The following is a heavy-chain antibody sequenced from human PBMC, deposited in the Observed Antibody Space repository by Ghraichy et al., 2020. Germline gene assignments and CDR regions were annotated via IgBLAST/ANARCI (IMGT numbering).Heavy chain of an antibody. D-gene: IGHD5-12*01. CDR1: GDSVSGNGAA. V-gene: IGHV6-1*01. CDR3: ARGQPDYYAMDV. Sequence: SETLSLTCAISGDSVSGNGAAWNWIRHSPSRGLEWLGRTYFRSRWINEYAVSMKSRVSIYPDTSKNQFSLQLTSVTPEDTAVYYCARGQPDYYAMDVWGQGTSDNVSS. CDR2: TYFRSRWIN. J-gene: IGHJ6*02.